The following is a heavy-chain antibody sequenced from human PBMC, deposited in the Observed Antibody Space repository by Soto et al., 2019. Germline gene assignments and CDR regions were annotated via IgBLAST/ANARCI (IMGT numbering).Heavy chain of an antibody. CDR1: GFTFSSYA. Sequence: GGSLRLSCAASGFTFSSYAMHWVRQAPGKGLEWVAVISYDGSNKYYADSVKGRFTISRDNSKNTLYLQMNSLRAEDTAVYYCATPVLRFLEWLLSGDYWGQGTLVTVSS. CDR2: ISYDGSNK. J-gene: IGHJ4*02. D-gene: IGHD3-3*01. CDR3: ATPVLRFLEWLLSGDY. V-gene: IGHV3-30-3*01.